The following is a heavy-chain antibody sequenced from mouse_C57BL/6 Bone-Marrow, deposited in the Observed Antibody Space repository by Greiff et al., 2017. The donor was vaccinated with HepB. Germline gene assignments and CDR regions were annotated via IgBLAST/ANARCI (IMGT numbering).Heavy chain of an antibody. CDR1: GYSITSGYY. D-gene: IGHD1-1*01. Sequence: DVQLQESGPGLVKPSQSLSLTCSVTGYSITSGYYWNWIRQFPGNKLEWMGYISYDGSNNYNPSLKNIISLTRDTSKNQFFLKFNSVTTKDTATYYCARDGSSYGFAYWGQGTLVTVSA. V-gene: IGHV3-6*01. CDR3: ARDGSSYGFAY. CDR2: ISYDGSN. J-gene: IGHJ3*01.